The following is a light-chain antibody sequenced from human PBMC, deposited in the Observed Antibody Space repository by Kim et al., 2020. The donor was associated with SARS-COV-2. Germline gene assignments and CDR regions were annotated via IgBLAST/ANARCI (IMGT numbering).Light chain of an antibody. Sequence: RPRVTSYCSGSGADVRNYAINWYQHLPGQAPKLLIYYDDLLPSGVSDRLSGSKSGTSAFLAISGLQSEDEAEYYCAAWDDSLNGRVFGGGTQLTVL. V-gene: IGLV1-36*01. CDR3: AAWDDSLNGRV. J-gene: IGLJ3*02. CDR1: GADVRNYA. CDR2: YDD.